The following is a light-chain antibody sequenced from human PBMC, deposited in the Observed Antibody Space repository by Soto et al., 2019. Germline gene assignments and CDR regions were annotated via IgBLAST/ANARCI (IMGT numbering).Light chain of an antibody. CDR3: QEYYDTPYT. CDR2: WAS. Sequence: DIVMTQSPDSLAVSLGERATINCKSSQSLLYSSNNKNYLAWYQQKPGPPPKLLIYWASTRQSGVPARFSGSGSGTDFTLTITSLQAEDVAVYYCQEYYDTPYTFGPGTKVDIQ. J-gene: IGKJ3*01. CDR1: QSLLYSSNNKNY. V-gene: IGKV4-1*01.